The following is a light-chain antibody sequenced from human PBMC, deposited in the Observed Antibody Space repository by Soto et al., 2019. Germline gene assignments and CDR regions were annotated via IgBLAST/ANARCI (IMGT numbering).Light chain of an antibody. CDR2: GAS. V-gene: IGKV3-15*01. J-gene: IGKJ2*01. CDR3: LQYNNRPPYT. Sequence: ETVITQSLATLSVSPGERVTLSCRASQSISTNLAWYQQRPGQAPRLLIFGASRRATDIPARFSGSGSYTEFTLTISSLPSEDFAVYYCLQYNNRPPYTFGQGTRLEI. CDR1: QSISTN.